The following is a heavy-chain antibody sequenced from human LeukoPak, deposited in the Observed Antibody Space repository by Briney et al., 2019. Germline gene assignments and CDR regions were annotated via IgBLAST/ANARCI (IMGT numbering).Heavy chain of an antibody. CDR2: ISGSGGST. J-gene: IGHJ4*02. V-gene: IGHV3-23*01. CDR1: GFTFSSYA. CDR3: AKDRITIFGVVIIAPDFDY. Sequence: GGSLRLSCAASGFTFSSYAMSWVRQAPGKGLEWVSAISGSGGSTYYADSVKGRFTISRDNSKNTLYLQMNSLRAEDTAVYYCAKDRITIFGVVIIAPDFDYWGQVTLVTVSS. D-gene: IGHD3-3*01.